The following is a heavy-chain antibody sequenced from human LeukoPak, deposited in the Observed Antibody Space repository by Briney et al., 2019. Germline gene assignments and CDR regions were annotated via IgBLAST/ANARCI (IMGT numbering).Heavy chain of an antibody. CDR1: GGSIGTDH. J-gene: IGHJ6*02. CDR3: ARGHPPNLDV. V-gene: IGHV4-59*01. CDR2: AYYNGNT. Sequence: SETLSLTCTISGGSIGTDHWSWIRQPPGKGLDWIGYAYYNGNTNYNPSLNSRVTISVDTSNNQFSLRLTSVTTADTAVYYCARGHPPNLDVWGQGTTATVSS.